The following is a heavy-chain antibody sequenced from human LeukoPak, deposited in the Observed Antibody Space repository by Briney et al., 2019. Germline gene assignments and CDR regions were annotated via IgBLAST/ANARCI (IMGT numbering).Heavy chain of an antibody. V-gene: IGHV3-74*01. Sequence: GGSLRLSCTASGFTLRNYWMHWVRQVPGKRLVWVSRISGDGSVTNYADSVQGRFTISRDNAKNILYLQINSLRSEDTAVYYCARYSSTSGGASYYLDYWGHGTLVTVSS. D-gene: IGHD6-19*01. J-gene: IGHJ4*01. CDR2: ISGDGSVT. CDR1: GFTLRNYW. CDR3: ARYSSTSGGASYYLDY.